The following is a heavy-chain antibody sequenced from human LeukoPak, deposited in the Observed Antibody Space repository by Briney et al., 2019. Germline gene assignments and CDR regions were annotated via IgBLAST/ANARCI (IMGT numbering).Heavy chain of an antibody. V-gene: IGHV3-23*01. CDR2: ISGSGGST. D-gene: IGHD3-10*01. CDR1: GFTFSSYA. Sequence: GGSLRLSCAASGFTFSSYAMSWVRQAPGKGLEWVSAISGSGGSTYYADSVKGRFTISRDNSKNTLYLQMNSLKTEDTAVYYCTTVITMVRGVILRYFDYWGQGTLVTVSS. J-gene: IGHJ4*02. CDR3: TTVITMVRGVILRYFDY.